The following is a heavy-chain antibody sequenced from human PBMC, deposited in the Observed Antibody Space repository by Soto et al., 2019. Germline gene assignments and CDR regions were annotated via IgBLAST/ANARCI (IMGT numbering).Heavy chain of an antibody. CDR3: SSYPGGAYVHPYDY. Sequence: PGGSLRLSCAASGFTLSTDVMSWVRQAPGQGMEWVSSIGGGGATFYADTVEGRFTLSRANSKNTMYLHMNSLSENDMGIYYCSSYPGGAYVHPYDYWGQGTLVTVSS. J-gene: IGHJ4*02. CDR1: GFTLSTDV. V-gene: IGHV3-23*01. CDR2: IGGGGAT. D-gene: IGHD3-10*02.